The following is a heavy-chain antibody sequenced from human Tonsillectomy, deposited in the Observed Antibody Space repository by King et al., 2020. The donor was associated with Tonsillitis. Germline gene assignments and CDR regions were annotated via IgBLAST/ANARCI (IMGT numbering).Heavy chain of an antibody. D-gene: IGHD2/OR15-2a*01. CDR1: GGSIINYY. J-gene: IGHJ2*01. CDR3: ARDYCNGTTCFPFDL. Sequence: QLQESGPGLVKPSETLSLTCTVSGGSIINYYWNWIRQSPGTGLEWIGYIHYTGNTKYNPSLKSRVTISRDTSKNQFSLRLSSVTAADTAVYYCARDYCNGTTCFPFDLWGRGTLVTVSS. CDR2: IHYTGNT. V-gene: IGHV4-59*01.